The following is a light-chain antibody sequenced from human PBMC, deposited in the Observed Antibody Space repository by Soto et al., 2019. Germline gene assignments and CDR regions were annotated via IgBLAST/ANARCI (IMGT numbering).Light chain of an antibody. CDR1: SGSIASNY. V-gene: IGLV6-57*04. Sequence: NFMLTQPHSVSESPGKTVTISCSRSSGSIASNYVQWYRQRPGSAPTTVIYEDNQRPSGVPDRFSGSIDSSSNSASLTISGLKTEDEADYYCQSYDSSSVIFGGGTKLTVL. J-gene: IGLJ2*01. CDR2: EDN. CDR3: QSYDSSSVI.